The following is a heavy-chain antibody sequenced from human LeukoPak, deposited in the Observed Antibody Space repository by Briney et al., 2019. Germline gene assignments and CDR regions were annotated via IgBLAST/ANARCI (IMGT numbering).Heavy chain of an antibody. J-gene: IGHJ4*02. CDR2: ISSSGITI. D-gene: IGHD6-19*01. V-gene: IGHV3-11*01. CDR1: GFTFSDYY. Sequence: PGGSLRLSCAVCGFTFSDYYMSWIRQAPGEGLEWVSYISSSGITIYYADSVKGRFTVSRDNAKDSLYLQMNSLRAEDTAVYYCTTLRTSGWYQDSWGQGTLVTVSS. CDR3: TTLRTSGWYQDS.